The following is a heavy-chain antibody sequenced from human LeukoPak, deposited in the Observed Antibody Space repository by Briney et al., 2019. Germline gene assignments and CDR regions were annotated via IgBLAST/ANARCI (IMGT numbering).Heavy chain of an antibody. V-gene: IGHV3-21*01. CDR1: GFTFSSYS. J-gene: IGHJ4*02. CDR3: ASRNTYYDFWSGQDTRGYFDY. D-gene: IGHD3-3*01. CDR2: ISSSSSYI. Sequence: GGSLRLSCAASGFTFSSYSMNWVRQAPGKGLGWVSSISSSSSYIYYADSVKGRFTISRDNAKNSLYLQMNSLRAEDTAVYYCASRNTYYDFWSGQDTRGYFDYWGQGTLVTVSS.